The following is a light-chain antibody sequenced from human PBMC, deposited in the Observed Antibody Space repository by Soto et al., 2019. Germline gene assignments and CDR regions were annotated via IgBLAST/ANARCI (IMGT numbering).Light chain of an antibody. V-gene: IGKV3-11*01. CDR3: EKYDNLHLT. CDR1: QSVSIY. CDR2: DAS. J-gene: IGKJ3*01. Sequence: EIVLTQSPATLSLSPGERATLSCRASQSVSIYLSWYQQKPGQAPRLLIYDASNTATGTPARFSGSVSATDITLTISNQVPADLADYVCEKYDNLHLTFGPGTKVDI.